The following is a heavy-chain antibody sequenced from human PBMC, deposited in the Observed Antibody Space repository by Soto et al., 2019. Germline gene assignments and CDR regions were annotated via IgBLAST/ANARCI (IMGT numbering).Heavy chain of an antibody. J-gene: IGHJ3*02. CDR1: GFTFSSYA. CDR2: ISGSGGST. Sequence: FLRLSCAASGFTFSSYAMSWVRQAPGKGLEWVSAISGSGGSTYYADSVKGRFTISRDNSKNTLYLQMNSLRAEDTAVYYCAKDVIRFGELNAFDSWGQGRMVTV. CDR3: AKDVIRFGELNAFDS. D-gene: IGHD3-10*01. V-gene: IGHV3-23*01.